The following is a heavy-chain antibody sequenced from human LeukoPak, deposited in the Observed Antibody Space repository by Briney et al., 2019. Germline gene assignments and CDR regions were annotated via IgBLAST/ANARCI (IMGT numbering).Heavy chain of an antibody. CDR2: VYHSGGGNK. V-gene: IGHV4-4*02. J-gene: IGHJ4*02. CDR3: ARERGRRQWVVSLMGVDY. CDR1: GGSLSTTSW. Sequence: SETLSLTCAVSGGSLSTTSWWVWLRQPPGKGLEWIGEVYHSGGGNKNYNPSLKSRVTISVDTSKNQFSLKLSSVTAADTAVYYCARERGRRQWVVSLMGVDYWGQGTLVTVSS. D-gene: IGHD6-19*01.